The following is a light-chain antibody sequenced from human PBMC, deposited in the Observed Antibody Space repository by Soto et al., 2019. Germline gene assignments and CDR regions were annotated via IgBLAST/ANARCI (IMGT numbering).Light chain of an antibody. CDR1: QSVSSS. CDR2: GAS. Sequence: EIVLTQSPATLSVSPGETATLSCRASQSVSSSVAWYQQKPGRAPRLLISGASTRATGIPARFSGSGSGTDFTLTISSLQSEDFAVYYCQQYNAWPPLTFGGGTKVENK. J-gene: IGKJ4*01. V-gene: IGKV3-15*01. CDR3: QQYNAWPPLT.